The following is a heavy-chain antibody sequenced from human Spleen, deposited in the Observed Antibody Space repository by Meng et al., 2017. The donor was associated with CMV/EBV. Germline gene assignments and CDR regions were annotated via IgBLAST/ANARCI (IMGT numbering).Heavy chain of an antibody. V-gene: IGHV3-73*01. CDR1: GFTFSGSA. D-gene: IGHD3-10*02. Sequence: ESLKISCAASGFTFSGSAMHWVRQASGKGLEWVGRIRSKANSYATAYAASVKGRFTISRDDSKNTAYLQMNSLKTEDTAVYYCTSYSPVRWGQGTLVTVSS. J-gene: IGHJ4*02. CDR2: IRSKANSYAT. CDR3: TSYSPVR.